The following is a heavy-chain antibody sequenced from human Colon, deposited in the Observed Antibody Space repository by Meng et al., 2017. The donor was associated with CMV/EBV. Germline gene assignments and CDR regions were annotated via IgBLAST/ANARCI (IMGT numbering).Heavy chain of an antibody. CDR1: GFTFSNYW. CDR3: ASYRYGTKDGHVLA. CDR2: INSDGSST. J-gene: IGHJ5*02. Sequence: GESLKISYAASGFTFSNYWMHWVRQAPGKGLVWVSRINSDGSSTDYADSVKGRFTISRDNAKDTLYLQMNSLRAEDTAVYYCASYRYGTKDGHVLAWGQGTLVTVSS. D-gene: IGHD1-1*01. V-gene: IGHV3-74*01.